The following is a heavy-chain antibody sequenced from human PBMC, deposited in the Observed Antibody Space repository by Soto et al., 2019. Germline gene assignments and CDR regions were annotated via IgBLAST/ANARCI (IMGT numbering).Heavy chain of an antibody. CDR2: ISSIGST. J-gene: IGHJ6*02. D-gene: IGHD3-9*01. CDR1: GGSISSGDYF. V-gene: IGHV4-30-4*01. CDR3: ARGLVIRPYYYHGMDV. Sequence: SETLSLTCTVSGGSISSGDYFWSWIRQSPGKGLEWIGYISSIGSTYYNPSLKSRVSVSRDTSKNQFSPKLSSVTTTDTAVYYCARGLVIRPYYYHGMDVWGQGTTVTVSS.